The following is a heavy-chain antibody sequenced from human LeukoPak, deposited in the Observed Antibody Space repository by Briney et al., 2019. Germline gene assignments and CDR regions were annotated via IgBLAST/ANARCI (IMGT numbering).Heavy chain of an antibody. D-gene: IGHD3-22*01. J-gene: IGHJ6*02. Sequence: ASVKVSCTASGSTFTSYDINWVRQATGQGLEWLGGMHICSVNTGYAQNVQARVTMTRDTCISTAYMVLSSLRSEDTAMYDCARVAYYLDSVGLYLNYFYCMDVWGQGTTVTVSS. CDR2: MHICSVNT. CDR3: ARVAYYLDSVGLYLNYFYCMDV. CDR1: GSTFTSYD. V-gene: IGHV1-8*01.